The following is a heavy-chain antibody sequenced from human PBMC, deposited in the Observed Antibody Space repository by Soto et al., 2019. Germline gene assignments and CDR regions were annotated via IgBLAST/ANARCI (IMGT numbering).Heavy chain of an antibody. D-gene: IGHD4-4*01. CDR3: ARIHDYSNYALLGWFDP. Sequence: QVTLKESGPVLVKPTETLTLTCTVSGFSLSNARMGVSWIRQPPGKALEWLAHIFSNDEKSYSTSLKSRLTIFKDTSKSQVVLTMTNMDPVDTATYYCARIHDYSNYALLGWFDPWGQGTLVTVSS. CDR1: GFSLSNARMG. V-gene: IGHV2-26*01. J-gene: IGHJ5*02. CDR2: IFSNDEK.